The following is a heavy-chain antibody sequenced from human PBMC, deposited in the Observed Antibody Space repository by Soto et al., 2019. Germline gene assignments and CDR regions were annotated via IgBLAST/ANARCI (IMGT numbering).Heavy chain of an antibody. CDR1: GFIYNDYG. CDR3: ARVPMTRVTRWTWFDP. CDR2: IWHDGSDE. Sequence: QVQLMDSGGGVVQPGGSLRLSCTASGFIYNDYGMNWVRQSPGKGLEWVAVIWHDGSDEHYADSVKGRFTISRDNSKNMLYLQMNSLRAEDTAVYYCARVPMTRVTRWTWFDPWGQGTLVTVSS. J-gene: IGHJ5*02. D-gene: IGHD4-17*01. V-gene: IGHV3-33*01.